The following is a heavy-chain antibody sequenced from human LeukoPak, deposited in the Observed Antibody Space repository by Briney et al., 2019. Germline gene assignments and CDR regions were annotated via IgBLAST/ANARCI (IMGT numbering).Heavy chain of an antibody. D-gene: IGHD3-10*01. CDR3: AKASLSRSGSYYKY. CDR1: GFSFSTYA. V-gene: IGHV3-23*01. J-gene: IGHJ4*02. CDR2: ISGSGGST. Sequence: GGSLRLSCAASGFSFSTYAMNWVRQAPGKGLEWVSTISGSGGSTYYADSVKGRFTIPRDNSKNTLYLQMNSLSADDTAVYYCAKASLSRSGSYYKYWGQGTLVTVSS.